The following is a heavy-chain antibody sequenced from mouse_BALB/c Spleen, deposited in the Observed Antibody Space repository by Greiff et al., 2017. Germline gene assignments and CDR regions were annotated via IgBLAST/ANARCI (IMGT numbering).Heavy chain of an antibody. CDR2: INPSSGYT. V-gene: IGHV1-4*02. D-gene: IGHD2-3*01. Sequence: QVHVKQSAAELARPGASVKMSCKVSGYTFTSYTMHWVKQRPGQGLEWIGYINPSSGYTEYNQKFKDKTTLTADKSSSTAYMQLSSLTSEDSAVYYCARGGLYDGYYDWFAYWGQGTLVTVSA. CDR1: GYTFTSYT. CDR3: ARGGLYDGYYDWFAY. J-gene: IGHJ3*01.